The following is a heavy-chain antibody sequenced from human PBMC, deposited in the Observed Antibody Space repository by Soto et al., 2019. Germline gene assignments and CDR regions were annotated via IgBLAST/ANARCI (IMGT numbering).Heavy chain of an antibody. D-gene: IGHD2-15*01. CDR2: IFHSGNA. CDR3: ARAHAPTLPFDY. V-gene: IGHV4-59*01. Sequence: SSETLSLTCTVSGGSIRNVYWSWIRQPPVKGLEWIGFIFHSGNAKYNPSLKSRVTMSVDTSKNQFSLSLDSVTAADTAVYFCARAHAPTLPFDYWGQGTLVTVSS. J-gene: IGHJ4*01. CDR1: GGSIRNVY.